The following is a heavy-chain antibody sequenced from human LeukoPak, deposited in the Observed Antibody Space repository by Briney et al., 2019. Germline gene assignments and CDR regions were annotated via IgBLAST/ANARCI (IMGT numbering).Heavy chain of an antibody. Sequence: SETLSLTCTVSGYSTSSGYYWGWIRQPPGKGLEWIGSIYHSGSTYYNPSLKSRVTISVDTSKNQFSLKLSSVTAADTAVYYCARGGDGYNPFDYWGQGTLVTVSS. CDR2: IYHSGST. D-gene: IGHD5-24*01. J-gene: IGHJ4*02. CDR1: GYSTSSGYY. CDR3: ARGGDGYNPFDY. V-gene: IGHV4-38-2*02.